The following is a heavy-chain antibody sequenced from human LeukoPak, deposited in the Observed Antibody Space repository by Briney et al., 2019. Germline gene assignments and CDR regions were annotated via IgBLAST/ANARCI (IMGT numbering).Heavy chain of an antibody. J-gene: IGHJ4*02. CDR3: AKDRNYYGSGSYYNYPFDY. CDR1: GFTFSNYG. D-gene: IGHD3-10*01. CDR2: ITDSGGST. V-gene: IGHV3-23*01. Sequence: PGGSLRLSCAASGFTFSNYGMSWVRQAPGKGLEWVSVITDSGGSTYYADSVKGRFTISRDNSKNTLYLQMNSLRAEDTAVYYCAKDRNYYGSGSYYNYPFDYWGQGTLVTVSS.